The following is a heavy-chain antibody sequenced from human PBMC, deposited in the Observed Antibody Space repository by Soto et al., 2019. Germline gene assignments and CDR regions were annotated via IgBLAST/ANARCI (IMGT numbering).Heavy chain of an antibody. CDR3: Y. V-gene: IGHV1-46*02. D-gene: IGHD6-13*01. Sequence: ASVKVSCKASGYTFKNYYIHWVRQAPGQGLEWMAIINPTGGSTNYAQRFQGRVTLTNMDPVDTATYYCARRRRGYSSTWFDYWGQGTLVTVSS. CDR2: INPTGGST. CDR1: GYTFKNYY. J-gene: IGHJ4*02.